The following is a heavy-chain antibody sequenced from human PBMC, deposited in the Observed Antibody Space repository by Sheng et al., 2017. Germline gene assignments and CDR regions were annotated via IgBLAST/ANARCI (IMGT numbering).Heavy chain of an antibody. D-gene: IGHD3-10*01. J-gene: IGHJ4*02. V-gene: IGHV5-10-1*01. CDR3: ARLGFSASGTYYNVLYF. Sequence: EVQLVQSGGRGEKARGVSKNLLSGFWVQFYPLLDHLVRQMPGKAWSGWGGLIQVTPLSTTNPSFQGHVTIXADKSISTAYLQWSSLRASDTATYYCARLGFSASGTYYNVLYFWGQGTLVTVSS. CDR1: VQFYPLL. CDR2: LIQVTPLS.